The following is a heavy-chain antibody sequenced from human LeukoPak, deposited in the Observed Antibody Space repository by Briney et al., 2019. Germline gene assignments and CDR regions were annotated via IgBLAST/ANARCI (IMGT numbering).Heavy chain of an antibody. V-gene: IGHV4-39*01. J-gene: IGHJ4*01. CDR2: IYYTGST. CDR3: ARQGRDILRYFDWHT. Sequence: PSETLSLTCIVSGGSISSPYYWGWIRQPPGKGLEWIGTIYYTGSTYYNPSLKSRVTISVDTSKNQVSLKLTSVTAADTAVYYCARQGRDILRYFDWHTWGHGILVTVSS. D-gene: IGHD3-9*01. CDR1: GGSISSPYY.